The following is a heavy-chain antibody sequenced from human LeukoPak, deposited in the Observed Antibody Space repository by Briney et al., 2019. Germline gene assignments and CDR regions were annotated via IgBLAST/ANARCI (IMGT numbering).Heavy chain of an antibody. CDR3: ARDTAGFYNWFDP. CDR1: GGSISSDGYY. V-gene: IGHV4-31*03. D-gene: IGHD4-17*01. Sequence: SQTLSLTCTVSGGSISSDGYYWSWIRQHPGKGLEWIGYIYYSGSTYYNPSLKSRVTISVDTSKNQFSLKLSSVTATDTAVYYCARDTAGFYNWFDPWGQGTLVTVSS. CDR2: IYYSGST. J-gene: IGHJ5*02.